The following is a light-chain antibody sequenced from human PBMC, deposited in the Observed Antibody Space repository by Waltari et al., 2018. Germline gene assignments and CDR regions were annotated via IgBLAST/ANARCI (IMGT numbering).Light chain of an antibody. CDR1: QNISTH. Sequence: EIVMTQSPATLSVSPGERATLSCRASQNISTHLVWYQHNPGQAPRLLIYAASTRATGTPARFSGHGSGTEFTLTISSLLSDDFALYYCQQYNTWPSFGPGTKVDIK. CDR3: QQYNTWPS. V-gene: IGKV3-15*01. CDR2: AAS. J-gene: IGKJ3*01.